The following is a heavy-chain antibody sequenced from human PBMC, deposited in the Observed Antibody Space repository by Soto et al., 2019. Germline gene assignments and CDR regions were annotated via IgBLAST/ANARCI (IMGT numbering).Heavy chain of an antibody. D-gene: IGHD6-6*01. CDR3: TTDSVDSISLRVYYYYYGMDV. CDR1: GFTFSNAW. CDR2: IKSKTDGGTT. V-gene: IGHV3-15*07. J-gene: IGHJ6*02. Sequence: GGSLRLSCAASGFTFSNAWMNWVRQAPGKGLEWVGRIKSKTDGGTTDYAAPVKGRFTISRDDSKNTLYLQTNSLKTEVTAVYYCTTDSVDSISLRVYYYYYGMDVWGQGTTVTVSS.